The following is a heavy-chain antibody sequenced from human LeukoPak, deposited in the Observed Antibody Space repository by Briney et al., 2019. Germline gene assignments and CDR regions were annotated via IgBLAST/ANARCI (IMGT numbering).Heavy chain of an antibody. CDR1: GFTFHSYS. Sequence: GGSLRLSCRTSGFTFHSYSYHWVRQAPGKGLEWLAVISEDGSRRRFAGSVEGRFNISRDTVDDTLFLHLNSLRVEDTAVYYCARDPTRGYNYGYLDYRGQGALVAVSS. V-gene: IGHV3-30*04. J-gene: IGHJ4*02. D-gene: IGHD5-18*01. CDR3: ARDPTRGYNYGYLDY. CDR2: ISEDGSRR.